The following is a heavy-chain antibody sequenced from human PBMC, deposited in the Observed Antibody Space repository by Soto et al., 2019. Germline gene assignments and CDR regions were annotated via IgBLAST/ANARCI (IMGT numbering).Heavy chain of an antibody. V-gene: IGHV3-9*01. Sequence: GGSLRLSCAASGFTFDDYAMHWVRQAPGKGLEWVSGISWNSGSIGYADSVKGRFTISRDNAKNSLYLQMNSLRAEDTALYYCVSKDYWGQGTLVTVSS. CDR1: GFTFDDYA. J-gene: IGHJ4*02. CDR2: ISWNSGSI. D-gene: IGHD4-4*01. CDR3: VSKDY.